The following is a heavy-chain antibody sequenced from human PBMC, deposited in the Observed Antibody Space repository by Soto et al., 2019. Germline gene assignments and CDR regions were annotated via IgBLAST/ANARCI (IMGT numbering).Heavy chain of an antibody. D-gene: IGHD5-12*01. Sequence: QVHLQQWGAGLLKPSETLSLTCAVYGGSFSAYYWNWIRQPPGKGLEWIGEINHSGSTNYNPSLKSRVTISLGTSNNQCSLKLSCVTAADTDVYFCAKGRGGGYTQDWYFDLWGRGTLVTVSS. V-gene: IGHV4-34*01. CDR1: GGSFSAYY. CDR2: INHSGST. CDR3: AKGRGGGYTQDWYFDL. J-gene: IGHJ2*01.